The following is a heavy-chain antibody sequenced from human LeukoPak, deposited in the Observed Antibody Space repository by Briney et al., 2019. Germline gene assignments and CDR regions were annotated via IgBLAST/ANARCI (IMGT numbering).Heavy chain of an antibody. Sequence: GGSLRLSCAASGFTFTSYAMSWVRQAPGKGLEWLSAIHVGGATFYSHSVRGRFTISRDTSKNTLYLQMNSLRAEDTALYYCAKAQKYTSDLDYWGQGTLVTVSS. CDR1: GFTFTSYA. J-gene: IGHJ4*02. CDR2: IHVGGAT. D-gene: IGHD6-19*01. V-gene: IGHV3-23*01. CDR3: AKAQKYTSDLDY.